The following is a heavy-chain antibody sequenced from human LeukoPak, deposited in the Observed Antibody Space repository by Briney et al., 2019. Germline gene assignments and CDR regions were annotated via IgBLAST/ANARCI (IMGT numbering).Heavy chain of an antibody. CDR1: GGSFSGYY. CDR3: ARVSRQGRQWLVRRPNYFDY. Sequence: SETLSLTCAVYGGSFSGYYWSWIRQPPGKGLEWIGEINHSGSTNYNPSLKSRVTISVDTSKNQSSLKLSSVTAADTAVYYCARVSRQGRQWLVRRPNYFDYWGQGTLVTVSS. CDR2: INHSGST. V-gene: IGHV4-34*01. D-gene: IGHD6-19*01. J-gene: IGHJ4*02.